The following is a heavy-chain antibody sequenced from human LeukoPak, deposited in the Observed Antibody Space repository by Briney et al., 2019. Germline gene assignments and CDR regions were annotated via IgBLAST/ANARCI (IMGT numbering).Heavy chain of an antibody. Sequence: ASVKVSCKASGYTFTSYYMHWVRQAPGQGLEWMGIINPSGGSTSYAQKFQGRVTMTRDTSTSTVYMELSSLRSEDTAVYYCARKDSVSRGLYYYYYGMDVWGQGTTVIVSS. V-gene: IGHV1-46*01. CDR2: INPSGGST. CDR1: GYTFTSYY. D-gene: IGHD3-10*01. CDR3: ARKDSVSRGLYYYYYGMDV. J-gene: IGHJ6*02.